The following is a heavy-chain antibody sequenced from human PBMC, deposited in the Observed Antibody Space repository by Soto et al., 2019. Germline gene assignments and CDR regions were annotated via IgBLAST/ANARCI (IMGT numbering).Heavy chain of an antibody. CDR3: ARDGDADSIAAAGFYYYYYGMDV. Sequence: GGSLRLSCAASGFTFSSYAMHWVRQAPGKGLEWVAVISYDGSNKYYADSVKGRFTISRDNSKNTLYLQMNSLRAEDTAVYYCARDGDADSIAAAGFYYYYYGMDVWGQGTTVTVSS. J-gene: IGHJ6*02. V-gene: IGHV3-30-3*01. CDR1: GFTFSSYA. D-gene: IGHD6-13*01. CDR2: ISYDGSNK.